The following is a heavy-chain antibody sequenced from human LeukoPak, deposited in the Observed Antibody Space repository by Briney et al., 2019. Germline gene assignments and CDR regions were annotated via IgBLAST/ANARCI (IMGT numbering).Heavy chain of an antibody. CDR2: VYYTGST. J-gene: IGHJ4*02. CDR1: GGSVSSYY. Sequence: SETLSLTCSVSGGSVSSYYWSWIRQPTGKGLEWIGYVYYTGSTNYNPSLKSRVTMFEDKSKNQFSLRLSSVTVADTAVYYCARHFAYSSSSYFDYWGQGSLVTVSS. D-gene: IGHD6-6*01. CDR3: ARHFAYSSSSYFDY. V-gene: IGHV4-59*08.